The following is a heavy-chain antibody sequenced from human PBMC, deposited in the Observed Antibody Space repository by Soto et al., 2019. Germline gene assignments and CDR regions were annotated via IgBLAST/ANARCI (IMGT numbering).Heavy chain of an antibody. CDR1: GFTVSRHG. CDR3: AAATTWNFHFPY. Sequence: QVQMVEPGGGVVQPGGSLRLSCAASGFTVSRHGMHWVRQAPGKGLEWVAVIWYDGSNRYYADSVKGRFTISKDNSKNTLYLEMNTLRPEDTAIYYCAAATTWNFHFPYWGQGTQVTVSS. V-gene: IGHV3-33*01. D-gene: IGHD1-7*01. CDR2: IWYDGSNR. J-gene: IGHJ4*02.